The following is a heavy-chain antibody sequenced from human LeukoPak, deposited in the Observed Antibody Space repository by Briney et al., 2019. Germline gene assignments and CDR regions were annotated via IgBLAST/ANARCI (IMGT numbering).Heavy chain of an antibody. CDR2: ISGSGGST. Sequence: GGSLRLSCAASGFTFSSYAMSWVRQAPGKGLEWVSAISGSGGSTYYADSVKGRFTISRDNSKNTLYLQMNSLRAEDTAVYYCARDRGWFGEFDYWGQGTLVTVSS. D-gene: IGHD3-10*01. J-gene: IGHJ4*02. CDR3: ARDRGWFGEFDY. CDR1: GFTFSSYA. V-gene: IGHV3-23*01.